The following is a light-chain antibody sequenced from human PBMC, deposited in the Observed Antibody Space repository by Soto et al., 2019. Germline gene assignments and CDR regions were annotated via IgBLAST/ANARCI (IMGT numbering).Light chain of an antibody. CDR1: SSNIGSNT. CDR3: AAWDDSLNGWV. V-gene: IGLV1-44*01. Sequence: VLTQPPSASGTPGQRITISCSGSSSNIGSNTINWYQQLPGTAPKLLIYSHNQRPSGVPDRFSGSKSGTSASLAISGLQSEDETDYYCAAWDDSLNGWVFGGGTKLTVL. CDR2: SHN. J-gene: IGLJ2*01.